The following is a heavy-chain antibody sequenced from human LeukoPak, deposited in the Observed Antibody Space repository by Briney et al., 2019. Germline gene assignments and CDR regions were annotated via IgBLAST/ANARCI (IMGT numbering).Heavy chain of an antibody. D-gene: IGHD6-13*01. Sequence: GASVKVSCKASGYTCTGNYMHWVRQGPRQGVGWVGWISAYNGNTNNAQKLPGSVTLTTDTSESTAYMDLSRLRSDDTAASYVSRDMERASADPFFHYHMDVWGKGTTVTVSS. CDR2: ISAYNGNT. V-gene: IGHV1-18*04. CDR1: GYTCTGNY. CDR3: SRDMERASADPFFHYHMDV. J-gene: IGHJ6*03.